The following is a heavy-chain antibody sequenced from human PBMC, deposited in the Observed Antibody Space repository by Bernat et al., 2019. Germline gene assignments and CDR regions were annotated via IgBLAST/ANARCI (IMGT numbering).Heavy chain of an antibody. V-gene: IGHV1-8*01. CDR2: MNPNSGNT. CDR3: AGPRARA. J-gene: IGHJ3*01. Sequence: QVQLVQSGAEVKKPGASVKVSCKASGYTFTSYDINWVRQATGQGLEWMGWMNPNSGNTGYAKKFQGRVTITADDPTRTGYMELSSLRSEDTAVYYCAGPRARAWGQGTMVTVSS. CDR1: GYTFTSYD.